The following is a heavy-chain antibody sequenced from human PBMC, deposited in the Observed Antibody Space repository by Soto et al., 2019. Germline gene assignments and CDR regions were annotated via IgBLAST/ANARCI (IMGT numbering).Heavy chain of an antibody. CDR3: ARDGGSVLGIGY. CDR1: GFSFSSNW. J-gene: IGHJ4*02. V-gene: IGHV3-74*01. CDR2: INSDGSST. Sequence: EVQLGESGGGLVQPGGSLRLSCAASGFSFSSNWMHWVRQAPGKGLVWVSRINSDGSSTTYADSVKGRFTISRDNAKSTLYLEMNSLRAEDTAVYYCARDGGSVLGIGYWGQGTLVTVSS. D-gene: IGHD1-26*01.